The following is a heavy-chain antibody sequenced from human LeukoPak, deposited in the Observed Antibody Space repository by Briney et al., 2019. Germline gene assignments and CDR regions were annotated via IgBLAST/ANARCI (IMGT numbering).Heavy chain of an antibody. V-gene: IGHV4-38-2*02. CDR1: GGSISGYY. D-gene: IGHD3-3*01. CDR2: IYHSGST. J-gene: IGHJ4*02. CDR3: ATGPAHYDFWSGYYY. Sequence: SETLSLTCTVSGGSISGYYWGWIRQPPGKGLEWIGSIYHSGSTYYNPSLKSRVTISVDTSKNQFSLKLSSVTAADTAVYYCATGPAHYDFWSGYYYWGQGTLVTVSS.